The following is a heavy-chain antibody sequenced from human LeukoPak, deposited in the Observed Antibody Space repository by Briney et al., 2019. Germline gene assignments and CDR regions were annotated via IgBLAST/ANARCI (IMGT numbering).Heavy chain of an antibody. CDR3: ARAYGSGSYYSDAFDI. CDR2: INWNGGST. V-gene: IGHV3-20*01. Sequence: GGSLRLSCAASGFTFDDYGMSWVRQAPGKGLEWVSGINWNGGSTGYADSVKGRFTISRDNAKNSLYLQMNSLRAEDMALYHCARAYGSGSYYSDAFDIWGQGTMVTVSS. J-gene: IGHJ3*02. CDR1: GFTFDDYG. D-gene: IGHD3-10*01.